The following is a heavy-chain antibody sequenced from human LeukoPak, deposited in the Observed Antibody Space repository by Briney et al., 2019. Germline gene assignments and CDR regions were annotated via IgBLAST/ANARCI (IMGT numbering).Heavy chain of an antibody. Sequence: GESLKISCKGSGYSFTSYWIGWVRQMPGKGLEWMGIIYLGDSDTRYSPSFQGQVTISADKSISTAYLQWSSLKASDTAMYYCARPYCSGGSCYPINYFDYWGQGTLVTVSS. V-gene: IGHV5-51*01. J-gene: IGHJ4*02. CDR2: IYLGDSDT. CDR1: GYSFTSYW. D-gene: IGHD2-15*01. CDR3: ARPYCSGGSCYPINYFDY.